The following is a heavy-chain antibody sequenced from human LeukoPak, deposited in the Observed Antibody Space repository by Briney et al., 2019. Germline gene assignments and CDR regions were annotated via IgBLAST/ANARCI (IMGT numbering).Heavy chain of an antibody. CDR2: ISAYNGNT. CDR1: GYTFTSYG. D-gene: IGHD6-13*01. Sequence: ASVKVSCKASGYTFTSYGISWVRQAPGQGLEWMGWISAYNGNTNYAQKLQGRVTMTTDTSTSTAYMELRSLRSDDTAVYYCARSITPPRHSSSWYLAEYFQHWGQGTLVTVSS. J-gene: IGHJ1*01. CDR3: ARSITPPRHSSSWYLAEYFQH. V-gene: IGHV1-18*01.